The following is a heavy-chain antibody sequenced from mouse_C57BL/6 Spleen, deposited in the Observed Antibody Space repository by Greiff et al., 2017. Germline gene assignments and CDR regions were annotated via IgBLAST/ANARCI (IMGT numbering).Heavy chain of an antibody. CDR3: TRWLLQDAMDY. J-gene: IGHJ4*01. CDR2: IYPGNSDT. CDR1: GYTFTSYW. V-gene: IGHV1-5*01. D-gene: IGHD2-3*01. Sequence: EVQLQQSGTVLARPGASVKMSCKTSGYTFTSYWMHWVKQRPGQGLEWIGDIYPGNSDTSYTQTFKGKAKLTAVTAASTAYMELSSLTSEDSAVYYCTRWLLQDAMDYWGQGTSVTVSS.